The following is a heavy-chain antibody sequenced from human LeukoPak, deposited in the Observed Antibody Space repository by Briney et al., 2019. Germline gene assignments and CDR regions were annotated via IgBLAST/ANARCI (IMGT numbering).Heavy chain of an antibody. D-gene: IGHD5-12*01. V-gene: IGHV5-51*01. CDR3: ARHGFSDLGADY. CDR1: GYSFTTSS. Sequence: GESLKISCKASGYSFTTSSIGWVRQMPGKGLEYMEIIYPGDSDTRYSPSFQGQVTISVDKSISTAYLQWSSLKASDTAIYFCARHGFSDLGADYWGQGTRVTVSS. J-gene: IGHJ4*02. CDR2: IYPGDSDT.